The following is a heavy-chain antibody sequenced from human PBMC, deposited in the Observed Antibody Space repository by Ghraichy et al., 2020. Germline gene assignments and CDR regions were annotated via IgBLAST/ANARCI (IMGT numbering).Heavy chain of an antibody. J-gene: IGHJ4*02. CDR3: ARRWMVNRYYFDD. V-gene: IGHV4-39*01. CDR2: IYDSGDT. Sequence: SETLSLTCTVSGGSINSSSYYWGWIRQPPGKGLEWIGSIYDSGDTYYNPSLKSRVTISVDTSKNQFSLKLSSVTAADTAVYYCARRWMVNRYYFDDWGQGTLVTVSS. D-gene: IGHD5-18*01. CDR1: GGSINSSSYY.